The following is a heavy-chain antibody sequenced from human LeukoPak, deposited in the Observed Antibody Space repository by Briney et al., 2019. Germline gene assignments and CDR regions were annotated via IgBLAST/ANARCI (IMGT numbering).Heavy chain of an antibody. CDR1: GGTFSSYA. V-gene: IGHV1-69*05. D-gene: IGHD2-2*01. Sequence: ASVKVSCKASGGTFSSYAISWVRQAPGQGLEWMGGIIPIFGTANYAQKFQGGVTITTDESTSTAYMELSSLRSEDTAVYYCARGGLGSCSSTSCSPPEDYWGQGTLVTVSS. J-gene: IGHJ4*02. CDR2: IIPIFGTA. CDR3: ARGGLGSCSSTSCSPPEDY.